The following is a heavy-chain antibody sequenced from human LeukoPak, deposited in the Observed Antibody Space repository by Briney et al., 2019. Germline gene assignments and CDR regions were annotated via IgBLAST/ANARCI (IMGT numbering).Heavy chain of an antibody. CDR2: ISSSSSYI. CDR3: AREISGWSGAFHI. V-gene: IGHV3-21*01. CDR1: GFTFSSYS. D-gene: IGHD6-19*01. Sequence: PGGSLRLSCAASGFTFSSYSMNWVRQAPGKGLEWVSSISSSSSYIYYADSVKGRFTISRDNAKNSLYLQMNSLRAEDTAVYYCAREISGWSGAFHIWGQGTVVTVSS. J-gene: IGHJ3*02.